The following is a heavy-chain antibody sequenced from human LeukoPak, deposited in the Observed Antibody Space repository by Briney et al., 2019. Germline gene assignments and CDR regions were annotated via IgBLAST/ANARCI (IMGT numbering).Heavy chain of an antibody. D-gene: IGHD5-12*01. J-gene: IGHJ4*02. Sequence: GESLKISCKGSGYRFSTYWIGWVRQLPGKGLEWMGIIYPSDSDTRYSPSFQGQVTISVDKSISTAYLQWSSLKASDTAMYYCARRTHSGYDYYSDYWGQGTLVTVSS. CDR3: ARRTHSGYDYYSDY. CDR2: IYPSDSDT. CDR1: GYRFSTYW. V-gene: IGHV5-51*01.